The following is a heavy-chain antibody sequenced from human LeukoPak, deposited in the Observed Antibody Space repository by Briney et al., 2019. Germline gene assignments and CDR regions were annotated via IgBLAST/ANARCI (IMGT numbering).Heavy chain of an antibody. CDR1: GFTFSRYS. J-gene: IGHJ4*02. Sequence: GGSLRLSCAASGFTFSRYSMNWVRQAPGKGLEWVSYISSSSSTIYYADSMKGRFTISRDNAKNSLYLQMNSLRAEDTAVYYCARDDSGYGHQVDYWGQGTLVTVSS. V-gene: IGHV3-48*04. CDR2: ISSSSSTI. CDR3: ARDDSGYGHQVDY. D-gene: IGHD5-12*01.